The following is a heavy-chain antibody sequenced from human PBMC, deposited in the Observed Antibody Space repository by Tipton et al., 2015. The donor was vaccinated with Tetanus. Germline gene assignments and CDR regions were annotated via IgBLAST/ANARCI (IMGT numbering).Heavy chain of an antibody. D-gene: IGHD6-6*01. J-gene: IGHJ3*02. CDR1: GFTFSSYA. V-gene: IGHV3-30*04. CDR3: ARDHTRYSGSSVATFDI. CDR2: ISYDGSNK. Sequence: SLRLSCAASGFTFSSYAMHWVRQAPGKGLEWVAVISYDGSNKYYADSVKGRFTISRDNSKNTLYLQMNSLRDEDTAVYYCARDHTRYSGSSVATFDIWGQETMVTVSS.